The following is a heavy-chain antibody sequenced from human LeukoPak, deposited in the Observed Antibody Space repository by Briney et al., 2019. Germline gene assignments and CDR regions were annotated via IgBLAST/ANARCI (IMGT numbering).Heavy chain of an antibody. Sequence: GRSLRLSCAASGFTFSSYGMHWVRQAPGKGLEWVAVISYDGSNKYYADSVKGRFTISRDNSKNTLYLQMNSLRAEDTAVYYCAKHKGAVAGFVSLDYWGQGTLVTVSS. CDR2: ISYDGSNK. CDR3: AKHKGAVAGFVSLDY. V-gene: IGHV3-30*18. J-gene: IGHJ4*02. CDR1: GFTFSSYG. D-gene: IGHD6-19*01.